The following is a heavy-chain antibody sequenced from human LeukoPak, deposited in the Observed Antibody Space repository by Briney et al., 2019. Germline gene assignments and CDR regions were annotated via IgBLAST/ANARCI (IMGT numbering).Heavy chain of an antibody. J-gene: IGHJ6*02. CDR3: ATPGVRYCSSTSCPTYYYYGMDV. Sequence: GGSLRLSCAASGFTFSSYGMHWVRQAPGKGLEWMGGFDPEDGETIYAQKFQGRVTMTEDTSTDTAYMELSSLRSEDTAVYYCATPGVRYCSSTSCPTYYYYGMDVWGQGTTVTVSS. CDR2: FDPEDGET. D-gene: IGHD2-2*01. V-gene: IGHV1-24*01. CDR1: GFTFSSYG.